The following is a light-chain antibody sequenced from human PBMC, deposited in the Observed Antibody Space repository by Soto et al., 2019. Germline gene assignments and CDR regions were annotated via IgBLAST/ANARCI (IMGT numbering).Light chain of an antibody. CDR2: GIS. J-gene: IGKJ4*01. CDR3: QQYNNWPLT. Sequence: EVVMTQSPATLSVSPGGRATLSCRASQSISDTLAWYQQKPDQAPRLLIYGISTRATDIPARFSGSGSGTEFTLTISSLQSEDFAVYYCQQYNNWPLTFGGGTKVDI. V-gene: IGKV3-15*01. CDR1: QSISDT.